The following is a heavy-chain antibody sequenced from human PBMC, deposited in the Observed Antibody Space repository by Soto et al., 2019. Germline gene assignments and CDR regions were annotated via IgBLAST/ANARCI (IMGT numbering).Heavy chain of an antibody. CDR3: ARQPTYYYDSSGYSNWFDP. J-gene: IGHJ5*02. CDR2: ISAYNGNT. CDR1: GYTFTSYG. D-gene: IGHD3-22*01. Sequence: XSVKVSCKASGYTFTSYGIIWVRQAPGQGLEWMGWISAYNGNTNYAQKLQGRVTMTTDTSTSTAYMELRSLRSDDTAVYYCARQPTYYYDSSGYSNWFDPWGQGTLVTVSS. V-gene: IGHV1-18*04.